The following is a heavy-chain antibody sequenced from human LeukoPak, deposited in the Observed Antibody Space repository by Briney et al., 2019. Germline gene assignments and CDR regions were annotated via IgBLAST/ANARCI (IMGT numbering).Heavy chain of an antibody. CDR3: ARDRYCSSTSCSDYFDY. J-gene: IGHJ4*02. CDR2: ISAYNGNT. CDR1: GYTFTSYG. Sequence: ASVKVSCKASGYTFTSYGISWVRQATGQGLEWMGWISAYNGNTNYAQKLQGRVTMTTDTSTSTAYMELRSLRSDDTAVYYCARDRYCSSTSCSDYFDYWGQGTLVTVSS. D-gene: IGHD2-2*01. V-gene: IGHV1-18*01.